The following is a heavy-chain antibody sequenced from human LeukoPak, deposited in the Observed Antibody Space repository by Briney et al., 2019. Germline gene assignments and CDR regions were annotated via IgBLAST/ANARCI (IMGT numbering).Heavy chain of an antibody. D-gene: IGHD3-3*01. CDR1: GFTFTSSA. J-gene: IGHJ4*02. CDR2: IVVGSGNT. V-gene: IGHV1-58*01. Sequence: GTSVKVSCKASGFTFTSSAVQWVRQARGQRLEWIGWIVVGSGNTNYAQKFQERVTITRDMSTSTAYMELSSLRSEDTAVYYCAAVSTIFGVATWGQGTLVTVSS. CDR3: AAVSTIFGVAT.